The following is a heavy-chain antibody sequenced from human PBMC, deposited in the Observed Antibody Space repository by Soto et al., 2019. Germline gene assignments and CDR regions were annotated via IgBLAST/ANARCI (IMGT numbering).Heavy chain of an antibody. J-gene: IGHJ6*04. CDR2: IFSSGST. V-gene: IGHV4-59*01. CDR3: AREYYDFWSVTYSYYGLDV. D-gene: IGHD3-3*01. CDR1: AGSISRYY. Sequence: SETLSLTCTVTAGSISRYYWRCIRQAPERALEWIGNIFSSGSTNYNPSLKSRVAISVDTSKNQVSLKLNAVTTADTAVYYCAREYYDFWSVTYSYYGLDVWGKGTTVTVS.